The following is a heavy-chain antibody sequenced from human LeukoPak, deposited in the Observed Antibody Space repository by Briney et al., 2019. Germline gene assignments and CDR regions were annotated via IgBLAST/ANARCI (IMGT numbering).Heavy chain of an antibody. J-gene: IGHJ5*02. V-gene: IGHV1-2*02. D-gene: IGHD3-22*01. Sequence: ASVKVSCKASGYTFTGYYMHWVRQAPGQGLEWMGWINPNSGGTNYAQKFQGRVTMTRDTSISTAYMELSRLRSDDTAVYYCARGGDLNQDYYDPHWFDPWGQGTLVTVSP. CDR3: ARGGDLNQDYYDPHWFDP. CDR1: GYTFTGYY. CDR2: INPNSGGT.